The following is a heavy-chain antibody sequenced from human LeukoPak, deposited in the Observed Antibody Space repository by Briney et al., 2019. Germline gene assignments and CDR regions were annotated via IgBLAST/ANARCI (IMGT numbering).Heavy chain of an antibody. CDR3: AKDRAMVRGVIHDY. CDR2: ISGSGGST. J-gene: IGHJ4*02. V-gene: IGHV3-23*01. CDR1: GFTFSSYA. D-gene: IGHD3-10*01. Sequence: PGVSLRLSCAASGFTFSSYAMSWVRQAPGKGLEWVSAISGSGGSTYYADSVKGRFTISRDNSKNTLYLQMNSLRAEDTALYYCAKDRAMVRGVIHDYWGQGTLVTVSS.